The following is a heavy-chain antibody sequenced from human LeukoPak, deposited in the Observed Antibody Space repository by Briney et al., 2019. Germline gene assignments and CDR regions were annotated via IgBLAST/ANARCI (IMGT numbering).Heavy chain of an antibody. J-gene: IGHJ4*02. CDR3: AKDKWDFWSGPSPLGY. D-gene: IGHD3-3*01. V-gene: IGHV3-66*01. Sequence: GGSLRLSCAASGFTVSSNYMSWVRQAPGKGLEWVSVIYSGGSTDYADSVKGRFAISRDNSKNTLYLQMNSLRDEDTAVYYCAKDKWDFWSGPSPLGYWGQGTLVTVSS. CDR1: GFTVSSNY. CDR2: IYSGGST.